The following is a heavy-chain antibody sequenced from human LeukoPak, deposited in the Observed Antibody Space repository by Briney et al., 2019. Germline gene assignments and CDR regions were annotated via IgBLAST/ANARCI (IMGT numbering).Heavy chain of an antibody. CDR2: ISSSSSYI. CDR1: GFTINNYG. J-gene: IGHJ6*03. V-gene: IGHV3-21*04. D-gene: IGHD3-10*01. CDR3: ARNSGAGYYFYMDV. Sequence: GGSLRLSCAASGFTINNYGMNWVRQAPGKGLEWVSSISSSSSYIYYADSVKGRFTISRDNAKNSLYLQMNSLRAEDTALYYCARNSGAGYYFYMDVWGKGTAVTVSS.